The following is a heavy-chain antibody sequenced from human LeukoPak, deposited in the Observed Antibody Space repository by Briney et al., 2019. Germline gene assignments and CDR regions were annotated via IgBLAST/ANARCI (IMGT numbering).Heavy chain of an antibody. CDR3: ARESDSSGYYDY. CDR1: GFSFSNFY. CDR2: ISSSSTYT. V-gene: IGHV3-11*06. J-gene: IGHJ4*02. D-gene: IGHD3-22*01. Sequence: GGSLRLSCAASGFSFSNFYKSWIRQAPGKGLEWVSYISSSSTYTNSADSVRGRFTISRDNAKNSLYLQMNSLRVEDTAVYYCARESDSSGYYDYWGQGTLVTVSS.